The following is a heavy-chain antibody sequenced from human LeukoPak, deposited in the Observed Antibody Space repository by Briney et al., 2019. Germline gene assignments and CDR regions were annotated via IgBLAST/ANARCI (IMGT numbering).Heavy chain of an antibody. D-gene: IGHD3-3*01. CDR1: GYAFSSYW. V-gene: IGHV5-51*01. CDR3: ARQNDFRLDY. Sequence: GESLKISCKGSGYAFSSYWIGWVRQMPGKGLEWMGIIYPGDSDTRYSPSLQGQVTISVDTSIGTAYLQWSSLKASDTAIYYCARQNDFRLDYWGQGTLVTVSS. J-gene: IGHJ4*02. CDR2: IYPGDSDT.